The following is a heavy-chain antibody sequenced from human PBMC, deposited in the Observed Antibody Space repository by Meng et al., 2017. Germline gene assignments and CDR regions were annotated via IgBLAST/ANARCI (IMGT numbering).Heavy chain of an antibody. CDR3: ARMNYGSGSRRLDY. CDR1: GYTFTGVF. Sequence: QVQWGQCGAEVETSGASVKVSCKAPGYTFTGVFMPWVRQAPGQGLEWMGRINPNSGGTNYAQKFQGRVTMTRDTSISTAYMELSRLRSDDTAVYYCARMNYGSGSRRLDYWGQGTLVTVSS. D-gene: IGHD3-10*01. J-gene: IGHJ4*02. CDR2: INPNSGGT. V-gene: IGHV1-2*06.